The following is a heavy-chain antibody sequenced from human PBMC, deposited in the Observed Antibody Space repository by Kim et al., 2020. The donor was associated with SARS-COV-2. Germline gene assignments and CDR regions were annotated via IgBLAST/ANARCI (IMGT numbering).Heavy chain of an antibody. D-gene: IGHD3-9*01. CDR3: ARALRYFDWLFQPDYYYNVMDL. Sequence: GGSLRLSCAASGFTFSSYDMHWVRQGTGKGLEWVSAIGTAGDTYYPGSVKGRFTISRENAKNSLYLQMNSLRAGDTAVYYCARALRYFDWLFQPDYYYNVMDLWGQGTTVTVSS. CDR2: IGTAGDT. J-gene: IGHJ6*02. V-gene: IGHV3-13*01. CDR1: GFTFSSYD.